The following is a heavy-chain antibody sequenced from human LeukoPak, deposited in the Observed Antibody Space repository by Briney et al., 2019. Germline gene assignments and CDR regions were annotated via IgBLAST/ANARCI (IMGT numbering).Heavy chain of an antibody. Sequence: GGSLRLSCAASGFTFSSYAMHWVRQAPGKGLEWVAVISYDGSNKYYADSVKGRFTISRDNSKNTLYLQMNSLRAEDTAVYYCAKGDYYDSSGYYGSLDYWGQGTLVTVSS. D-gene: IGHD3-22*01. V-gene: IGHV3-30-3*01. CDR2: ISYDGSNK. CDR1: GFTFSSYA. CDR3: AKGDYYDSSGYYGSLDY. J-gene: IGHJ4*02.